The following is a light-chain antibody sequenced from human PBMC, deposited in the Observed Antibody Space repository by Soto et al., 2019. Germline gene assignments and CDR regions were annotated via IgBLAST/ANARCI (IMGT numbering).Light chain of an antibody. CDR2: AIS. CDR1: QSVTTY. Sequence: DIQMTQSPSSLSASVGDRVTITCRASQSVTTYLHWYQQKAGEAPKLLIYAISNLQSGVSSRFSGNGSRTDLGVLINTIQTEDFANYYCKQGYSTPWTFGQGTKVDIK. V-gene: IGKV1-39*01. CDR3: KQGYSTPWT. J-gene: IGKJ1*01.